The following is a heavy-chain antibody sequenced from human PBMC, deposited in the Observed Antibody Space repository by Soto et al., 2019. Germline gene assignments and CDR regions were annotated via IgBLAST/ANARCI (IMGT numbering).Heavy chain of an antibody. D-gene: IGHD2-2*01. CDR3: ARSNPGAYRSYYYYGMDV. CDR1: GGSFSGYY. V-gene: IGHV4-34*01. Sequence: QVQLQQWGAGLLKPSETLSLTCAVYGGSFSGYYWSWIRQPPGKGLEWIGEINHSGSTNYNPSLKSQVTISVDTSKNQFSLKLSSVTAADTAVYYCARSNPGAYRSYYYYGMDVWGQGTTVTVSS. CDR2: INHSGST. J-gene: IGHJ6*02.